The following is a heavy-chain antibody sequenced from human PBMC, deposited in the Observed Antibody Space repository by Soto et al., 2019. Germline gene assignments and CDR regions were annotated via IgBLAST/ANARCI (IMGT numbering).Heavy chain of an antibody. J-gene: IGHJ4*02. Sequence: SETLSLSCNVSGGSISSGAYYWSWIRQHPGQGPEWIGYIYYSGSTYYNPSLKSRVTISVDTSKNQFSLNLSSVTAADTAVYYCARRKSSGWSFDYWGQGTLVTVSS. CDR3: ARRKSSGWSFDY. CDR1: GGSISSGAYY. V-gene: IGHV4-30-4*08. D-gene: IGHD6-19*01. CDR2: IYYSGST.